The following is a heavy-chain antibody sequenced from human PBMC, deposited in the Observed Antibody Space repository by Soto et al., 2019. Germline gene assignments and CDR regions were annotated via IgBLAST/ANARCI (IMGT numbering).Heavy chain of an antibody. CDR1: GYSFTSYW. Sequence: ESLKISCKGSGYSFTSYWISWVRQMPGKGLEWMGRIDPSDSYTNYSPSFQGHVTISADKSISTAYLQWSSLKASDTAMYYCARPGTYYYGMDVWGQGTTVTVSS. J-gene: IGHJ6*02. CDR2: IDPSDSYT. CDR3: ARPGTYYYGMDV. V-gene: IGHV5-10-1*01.